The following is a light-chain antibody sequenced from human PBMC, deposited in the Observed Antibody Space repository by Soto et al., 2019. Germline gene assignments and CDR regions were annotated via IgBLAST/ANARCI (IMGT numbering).Light chain of an antibody. Sequence: QSALTQPPSASGSPGQSVTISCTGTSSDVGAYNYVSWYQHLPGRAPKLIIYDVNERPSGVPDRFSASKSGNTASLTVSGLQAEDEADYYCCSYAGSKNCVFGGGTKLTVL. CDR2: DVN. J-gene: IGLJ3*02. CDR3: CSYAGSKNCV. CDR1: SSDVGAYNY. V-gene: IGLV2-8*01.